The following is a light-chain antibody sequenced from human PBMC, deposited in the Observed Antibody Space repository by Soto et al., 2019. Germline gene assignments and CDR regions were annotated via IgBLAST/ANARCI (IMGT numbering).Light chain of an antibody. V-gene: IGKV1-5*01. Sequence: DIQVTQSPSTLSASVGDRVTITCRASQSISSWLAWYQQKPGKAPKLLIYDASSLESGVPSRFSGSVSGTEFTLSISSLQPEDFATYYCQQYHSSPTWTFGQGTKVE. CDR3: QQYHSSPTWT. CDR2: DAS. CDR1: QSISSW. J-gene: IGKJ1*01.